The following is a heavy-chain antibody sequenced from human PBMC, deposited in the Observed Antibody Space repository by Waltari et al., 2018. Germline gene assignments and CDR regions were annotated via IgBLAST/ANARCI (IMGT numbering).Heavy chain of an antibody. J-gene: IGHJ1*01. D-gene: IGHD6-19*01. CDR2: RNPNSVNT. CDR3: ARGALAVAGQWYFQH. CDR1: GYTFTSYD. V-gene: IGHV1-8*03. Sequence: QVQLVQSGAEVKKPGASVKVSCKASGYTFTSYDINWVRQATGQGIEWMGWRNPNSVNTGYAQNFQGRVTITSNTSISTAYMELSSLRSEYTAVYYCARGALAVAGQWYFQHWGQGTLVTVSS.